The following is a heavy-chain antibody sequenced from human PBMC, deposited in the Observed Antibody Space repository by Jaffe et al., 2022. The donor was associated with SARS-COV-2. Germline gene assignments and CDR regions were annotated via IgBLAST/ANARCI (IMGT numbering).Heavy chain of an antibody. CDR3: ARVRVGMIVVVIDY. CDR1: GGSFSGYY. Sequence: QVQLQQWGAGLLKPSETLSLTCAVYGGSFSGYYWSWIRQPPGKGLEWIGEINHSGSTNYNPSLKSRVTISVDTSKNQFSLKLSSVTAADTAVYYCARVRVGMIVVVIDYWGQGTLVTVSS. V-gene: IGHV4-34*01. D-gene: IGHD3-22*01. J-gene: IGHJ4*02. CDR2: INHSGST.